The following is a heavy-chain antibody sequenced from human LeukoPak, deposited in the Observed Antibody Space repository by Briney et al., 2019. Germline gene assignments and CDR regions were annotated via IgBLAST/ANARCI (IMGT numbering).Heavy chain of an antibody. J-gene: IGHJ6*03. CDR1: GFTFNTYD. D-gene: IGHD1-26*01. CDR3: ARDPYSGNYGNYYYYYMDV. Sequence: GGSLRLSCVTSGFTFNTYDMNWVRQAPGKGPEWVSYISASGSVTYYADSVKGRFTISRDNAKNSLYLQMNSLGPEDTAVYYCARDPYSGNYGNYYYYYMDVWGKGTTVTISS. CDR2: ISASGSVT. V-gene: IGHV3-21*05.